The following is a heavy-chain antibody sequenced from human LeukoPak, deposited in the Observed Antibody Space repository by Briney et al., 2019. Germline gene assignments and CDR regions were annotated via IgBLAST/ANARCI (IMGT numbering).Heavy chain of an antibody. D-gene: IGHD2-2*02. V-gene: IGHV3-30-3*01. J-gene: IGHJ6*02. CDR2: ISYDGSNK. CDR3: ATLQDIVVVPAAIGGHFYYYGMDV. CDR1: GFTFSSYA. Sequence: GGSLRLPCAASGFTFSSYAMHWVRQAPGKGLEWVAVISYDGSNKYYADSVKGRFTISRDNSKNTLYLQMNSLRAEDTAVYYCATLQDIVVVPAAIGGHFYYYGMDVWGQGTTVTVSS.